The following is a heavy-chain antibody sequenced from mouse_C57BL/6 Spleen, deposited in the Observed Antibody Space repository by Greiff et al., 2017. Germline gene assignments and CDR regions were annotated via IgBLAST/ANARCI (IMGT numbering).Heavy chain of an antibody. Sequence: QVQLQQSGAELMKPGASVKLSCKATGYTFTGYWIEWVKQRPGHGLEWIGEILPGSGSTNYNEKFKGKATFTADPSSNTAYMQLSSLTTEDSAIYYCARAYSKPLYFDYWGQGTTLTVSS. CDR3: ARAYSKPLYFDY. J-gene: IGHJ2*01. CDR1: GYTFTGYW. D-gene: IGHD2-5*01. CDR2: ILPGSGST. V-gene: IGHV1-9*01.